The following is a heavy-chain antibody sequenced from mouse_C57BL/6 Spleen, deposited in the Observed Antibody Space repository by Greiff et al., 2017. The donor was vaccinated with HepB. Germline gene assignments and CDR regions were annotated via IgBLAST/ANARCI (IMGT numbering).Heavy chain of an antibody. CDR1: GFTFSSYA. J-gene: IGHJ3*01. CDR2: ISDGGSYT. Sequence: EVQRVESGGGLVKPGGSLKLSCAASGFTFSSYAMSWVRQTPEKRLEWVATISDGGSYTYYPDNVKGRFTISRDNAKNNLYLQMSHLKSEDTAMYYFAREDAFLIDYWGQGTPVTVSA. V-gene: IGHV5-4*01. CDR3: AREDAFLIDY.